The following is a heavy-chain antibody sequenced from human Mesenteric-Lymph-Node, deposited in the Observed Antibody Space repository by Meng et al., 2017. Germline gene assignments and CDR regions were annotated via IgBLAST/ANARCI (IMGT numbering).Heavy chain of an antibody. CDR1: GGSSSVAY. V-gene: IGHV4-34*12. J-gene: IGHJ4*02. CDR3: ARRPTGIDY. CDR2: IIHGGST. D-gene: IGHD1-14*01. Sequence: QVQLQQWGAGLVKPSETLSLTGAVYGGSSSVAYWNWIRQAPGKGLEWIGEIIHGGSTTYNPSLISRVTLSLATSKNQISLQLSFVTAADSAVYYCARRPTGIDYWGQGTLVTVSS.